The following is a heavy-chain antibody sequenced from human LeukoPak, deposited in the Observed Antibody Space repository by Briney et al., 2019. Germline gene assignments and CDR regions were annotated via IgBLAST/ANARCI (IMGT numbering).Heavy chain of an antibody. CDR3: EIDGPERSY. D-gene: IGHD1-1*01. J-gene: IGHJ4*02. V-gene: IGHV1-69*13. CDR2: IIPIFGTA. Sequence: ASVKVSCTASGGTFSSYAISWVRQAPGQGLEWMGGIIPIFGTANYAQKFQGRVTITADESTSTAYMELSSLRSEDTAVYYCEIDGPERSYWGQGTLVTVSS. CDR1: GGTFSSYA.